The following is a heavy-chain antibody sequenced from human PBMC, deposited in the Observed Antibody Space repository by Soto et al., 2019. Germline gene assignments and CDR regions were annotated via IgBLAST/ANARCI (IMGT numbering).Heavy chain of an antibody. CDR2: RYYSEST. CDR3: ARTEGRGGTCYSWTLYY. V-gene: IGHV4-31*03. J-gene: IGHJ4*02. Sequence: PSETLSLPCTVSGGSITTGGYYWSWIRQLPGKAMEWMRNRYYSESTYHYPPFKGRVSISLDSCKNQSSQKLSFVSTADTAMYSCARTEGRGGTCYSWTLYYWGQGT. D-gene: IGHD2-15*01. CDR1: GGSITTGGYY.